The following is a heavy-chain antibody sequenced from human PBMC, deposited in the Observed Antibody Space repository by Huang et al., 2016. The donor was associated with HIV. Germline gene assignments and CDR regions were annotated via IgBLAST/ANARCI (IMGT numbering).Heavy chain of an antibody. CDR1: GGSISSGSYY. D-gene: IGHD3-22*01. V-gene: IGHV4-61*09. CDR3: ARAREYYYDAAFDY. Sequence: QVQLQESGPGLVKPSQTLSLTCTVSGGSISSGSYYWSWIRQPAGKGLEWIGHIYIRWSTNYNPSLKSRVTISVDTSKNQFSLKLSSVTAADTAVYYCARAREYYYDAAFDYWGQGTLVTVSS. CDR2: IYIRWST. J-gene: IGHJ4*02.